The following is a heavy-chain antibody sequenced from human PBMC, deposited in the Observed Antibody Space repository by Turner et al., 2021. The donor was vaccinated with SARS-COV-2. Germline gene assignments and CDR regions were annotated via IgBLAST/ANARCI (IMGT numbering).Heavy chain of an antibody. J-gene: IGHJ3*02. CDR3: ARGGLGVNAFDI. CDR2: ISYDGNNK. CDR1: GFTFSSYA. Sequence: VQLVESGGGLVQSGGSLRLSCAASGFTFSSYAMHWVRQAPGKGLEWVAVISYDGNNKYYADSVKGRFTISRDNSKNTLYLQMNSLRAEDTAVYYCARGGLGVNAFDIWGQGTMVTVSS. V-gene: IGHV3-30-3*01. D-gene: IGHD2-21*01.